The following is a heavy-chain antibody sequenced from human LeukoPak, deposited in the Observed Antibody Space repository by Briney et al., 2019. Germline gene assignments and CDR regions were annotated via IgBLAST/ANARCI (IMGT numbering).Heavy chain of an antibody. CDR2: ISYDGSNK. Sequence: GGSLRLSCAASGFTFSSYGMHWVRQAPGKGLEWVAVISYDGSNKYYADSVKGRFTISRDNSKNTLYLQMNSLRAEDTAVYYCAKDQGYCSGGSCYRYFDYWGQGTLVTVSS. J-gene: IGHJ4*02. CDR1: GFTFSSYG. V-gene: IGHV3-30*18. CDR3: AKDQGYCSGGSCYRYFDY. D-gene: IGHD2-15*01.